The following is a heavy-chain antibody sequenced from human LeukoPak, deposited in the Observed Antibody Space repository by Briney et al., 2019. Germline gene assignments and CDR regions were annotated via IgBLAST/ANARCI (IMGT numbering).Heavy chain of an antibody. V-gene: IGHV4-59*01. CDR3: ASTAGRYCSSTSCPNFNWFDP. D-gene: IGHD2-2*01. CDR1: SVSISSYY. Sequence: SETLSLTCTVSSVSISSYYWSWIRQPPGKGLEWIGYIYYSRSTNYNPSLNSRVTISADTSKHQFSLKLSSVTAADTAVYYCASTAGRYCSSTSCPNFNWFDPWGQGTLVTVSS. J-gene: IGHJ5*02. CDR2: IYYSRST.